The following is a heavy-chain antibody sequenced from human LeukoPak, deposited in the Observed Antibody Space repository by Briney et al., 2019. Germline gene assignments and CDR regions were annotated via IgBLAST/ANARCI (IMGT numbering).Heavy chain of an antibody. CDR2: INHSGST. V-gene: IGHV4-34*01. Sequence: SETLSLTCAVYGGSFSGYYWSWIRQPPGKGLEWIGEINHSGSTNYNPSLKSRVTISVDTSKNQFSLKLSSVTAADTAVYYCARHPLTYSGSYSSGAFDIWGQGTMVTVSS. CDR1: GGSFSGYY. J-gene: IGHJ3*02. D-gene: IGHD1-26*01. CDR3: ARHPLTYSGSYSSGAFDI.